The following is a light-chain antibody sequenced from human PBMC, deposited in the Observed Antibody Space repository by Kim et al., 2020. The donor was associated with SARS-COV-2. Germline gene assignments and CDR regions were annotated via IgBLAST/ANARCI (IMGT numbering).Light chain of an antibody. Sequence: QPITISCTGPSSVVGSYNLVSWYQQHPGKAPKLMIYEVSKRPSGVSNRFSGSKSGNTASLTISGLQAEDEADYYCCSYAGSSTSVVFGGGTQLTVL. J-gene: IGLJ2*01. CDR1: SSVVGSYNL. CDR2: EVS. CDR3: CSYAGSSTSVV. V-gene: IGLV2-23*02.